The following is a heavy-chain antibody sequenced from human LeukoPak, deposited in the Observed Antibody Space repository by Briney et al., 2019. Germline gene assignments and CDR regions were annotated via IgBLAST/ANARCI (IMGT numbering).Heavy chain of an antibody. Sequence: SQTLSLTCTVSGGSISSGSYYWSWIRQPPGKGLEWIGSIYHSGSTYYNPSLKSRVTISVDTSKNQFSLKLSSVTAADTAVYYCARVRYCSGGSCYPNQYYFDYWGQGTLVTVSS. D-gene: IGHD2-15*01. V-gene: IGHV4-39*07. CDR1: GGSISSGSYY. CDR3: ARVRYCSGGSCYPNQYYFDY. J-gene: IGHJ4*02. CDR2: IYHSGST.